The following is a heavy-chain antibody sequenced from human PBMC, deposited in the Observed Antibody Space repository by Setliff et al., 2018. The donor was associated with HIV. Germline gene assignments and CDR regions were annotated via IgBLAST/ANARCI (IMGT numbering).Heavy chain of an antibody. V-gene: IGHV1-69*13. D-gene: IGHD3-3*01. Sequence: GASVKVSCKASGYTFNNYGISWVRQAPGQGLEWMGGIIPIFGTANYAQKFQGRVTITADESTSTAYMELSSLRSEDTAVYYCATDLPDGRGGYYIGGCWGQGTLVTVSS. CDR3: ATDLPDGRGGYYIGGC. CDR1: GYTFNNYG. J-gene: IGHJ4*02. CDR2: IIPIFGTA.